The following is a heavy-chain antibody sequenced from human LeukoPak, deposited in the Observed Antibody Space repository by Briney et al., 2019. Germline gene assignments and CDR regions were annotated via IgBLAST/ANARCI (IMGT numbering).Heavy chain of an antibody. Sequence: SETLSLTCTVSGGSISSYYWSWIRQPPGKGLEWIGYIYYSGSTYYNPSLKSRVTISVDTSKNQFSLKLSSVTAADTAVYYCARVVSPNFDYWGQGTLVTVSS. V-gene: IGHV4-59*12. CDR3: ARVVSPNFDY. J-gene: IGHJ4*02. D-gene: IGHD6-6*01. CDR1: GGSISSYY. CDR2: IYYSGST.